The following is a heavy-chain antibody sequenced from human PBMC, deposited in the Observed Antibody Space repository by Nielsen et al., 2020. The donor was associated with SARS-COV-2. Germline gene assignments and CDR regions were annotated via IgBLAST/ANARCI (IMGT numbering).Heavy chain of an antibody. CDR1: GGSFSGHY. D-gene: IGHD6-19*01. CDR3: ARMGVAGPQGSYYYFGMDV. Sequence: GSLRLSCTVSGGSFSGHYWSWVRQPPGKGLERIGYIYYSGSTYYNPSLRSRVTISGDTSNNQFSLRLPSVVPADTGVYFCARMGVAGPQGSYYYFGMDVWGQGTTVTVSS. V-gene: IGHV4-59*11. J-gene: IGHJ6*02. CDR2: IYYSGST.